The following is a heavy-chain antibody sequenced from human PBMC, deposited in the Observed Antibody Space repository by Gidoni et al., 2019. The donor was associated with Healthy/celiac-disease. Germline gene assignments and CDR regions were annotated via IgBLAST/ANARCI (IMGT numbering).Heavy chain of an antibody. Sequence: EVQLVESGGGLVQPGRSLRLSCAASGFTFDDYAMHWVRQAPGKGLEWVSGISWNSGSIGYADSVKGRFTISRDNAKNSLYLQMNSLRAEDTALYYCAKGEAVADYYFDYWGQGTLVTVSS. J-gene: IGHJ4*02. CDR3: AKGEAVADYYFDY. V-gene: IGHV3-9*01. CDR1: GFTFDDYA. D-gene: IGHD6-19*01. CDR2: ISWNSGSI.